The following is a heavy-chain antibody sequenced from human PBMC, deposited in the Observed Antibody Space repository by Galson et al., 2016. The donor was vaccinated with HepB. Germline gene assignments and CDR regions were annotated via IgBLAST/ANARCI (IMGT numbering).Heavy chain of an antibody. CDR2: IYTDGRS. V-gene: IGHV4-61*02. Sequence: TLSLTCTVSGGSISSGNYYWSWIRQPAGKGLEWIGLIYTDGRSNYDPSLKSRVTMAVDTSKNQVSMTLSSVTAADTAVYYCGRSSHYDASSGFSDCWGQGTQVTVSS. J-gene: IGHJ4*02. CDR1: GGSISSGNYY. D-gene: IGHD3-22*01. CDR3: GRSSHYDASSGFSDC.